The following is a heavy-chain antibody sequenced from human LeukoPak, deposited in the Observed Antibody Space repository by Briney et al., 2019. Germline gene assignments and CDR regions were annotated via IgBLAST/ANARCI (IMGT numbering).Heavy chain of an antibody. CDR1: GFTVSSNY. CDR3: ARWELHYFDY. Sequence: SGGSLRLSCAASGFTVSSNYMSWVRQAPGKGLEWVSVIYSGGSTYYADPVKGRFTISGDNSKNTLYLQMNSLRAEDTAVYYCARWELHYFDYWGQGTLVTVSS. D-gene: IGHD1-26*01. V-gene: IGHV3-66*01. J-gene: IGHJ4*02. CDR2: IYSGGST.